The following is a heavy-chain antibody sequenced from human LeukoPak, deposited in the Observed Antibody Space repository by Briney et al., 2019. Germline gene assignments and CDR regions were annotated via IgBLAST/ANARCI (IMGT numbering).Heavy chain of an antibody. CDR3: ARGTTIAAQGTYYYYGMDV. Sequence: GASVKVCCKASGYTFTSYDINWVRQATGQGLEWMGWMNPNSGNTGYEQKFQGRVTMTRNTSISTAYMELSSLRSEDTTVYYYARGTTIAAQGTYYYYGMDVWGQGTTVTVSS. J-gene: IGHJ6*02. D-gene: IGHD6-6*01. CDR2: MNPNSGNT. V-gene: IGHV1-8*01. CDR1: GYTFTSYD.